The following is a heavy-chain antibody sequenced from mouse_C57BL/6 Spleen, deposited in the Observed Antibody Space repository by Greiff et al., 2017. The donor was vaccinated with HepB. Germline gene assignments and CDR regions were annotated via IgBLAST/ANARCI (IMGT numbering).Heavy chain of an antibody. D-gene: IGHD1-1*01. CDR2: ISSGGSYT. CDR3: ARLIYYYGSSYEWFAY. V-gene: IGHV5-6*01. CDR1: GFTFSSYG. Sequence: EVNVVESGGDLVKPGGSLKLSCAASGFTFSSYGMSWVRQTPDKRLEWVATISSGGSYTYYPDSVKGRFTISRDNAKNTLYLQMSSLKSEDTAMYYCARLIYYYGSSYEWFAYWGQGTLVTVSA. J-gene: IGHJ3*01.